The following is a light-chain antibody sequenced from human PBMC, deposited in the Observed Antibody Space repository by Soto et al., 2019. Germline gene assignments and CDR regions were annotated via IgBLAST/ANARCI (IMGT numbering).Light chain of an antibody. V-gene: IGKV1-13*02. Sequence: AIQLTQSPPSLSASVGDRVTITCRASQGISSALAWYQQKPGKAPKPLIYDASSLESGVPSRFSGSGSGTDFTLTISSLQPEDFATYYCQQLILFGGGTKVDIK. CDR3: QQLIL. CDR1: QGISSA. CDR2: DAS. J-gene: IGKJ4*01.